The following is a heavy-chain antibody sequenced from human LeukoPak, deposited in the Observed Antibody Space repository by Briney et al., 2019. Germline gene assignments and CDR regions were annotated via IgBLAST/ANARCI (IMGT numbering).Heavy chain of an antibody. CDR3: AKDIQLSA. J-gene: IGHJ3*01. CDR1: GFNFYDAA. Sequence: GALRLFCGASGFNFYDAAMNWVRQGSGKGLEWVSLIASSGRNTYYTDSVRGRFTISRDNSKKTLSLQMNSLRVEDTAIYYCAKDIQLSAWGLGTMVTVSS. V-gene: IGHV3-23*01. D-gene: IGHD5-24*01. CDR2: IASSGRNT.